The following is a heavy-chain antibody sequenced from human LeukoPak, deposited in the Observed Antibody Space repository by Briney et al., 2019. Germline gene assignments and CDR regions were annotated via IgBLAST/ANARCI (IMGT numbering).Heavy chain of an antibody. CDR2: IYSGDST. Sequence: GGSLRLSCAASGFTISAIYMSWVRQAPGKGLEWVSIIYSGDSTYYADSVKGRFTISRDNSKNTLYLQMNSLRAEDTAVYYCASSTTYWHFDLWGRGTLVTVSS. V-gene: IGHV3-53*01. D-gene: IGHD1-1*01. J-gene: IGHJ2*01. CDR3: ASSTTYWHFDL. CDR1: GFTISAIY.